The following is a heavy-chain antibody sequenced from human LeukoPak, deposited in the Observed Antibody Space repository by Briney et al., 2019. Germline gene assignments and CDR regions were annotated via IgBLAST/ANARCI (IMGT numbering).Heavy chain of an antibody. CDR1: GFTFSSYS. CDR3: ARKLLRADYYYIDV. CDR2: ISSSSSPI. Sequence: GGSLRLSCAASGFTFSSYSMNWVRQAPGKGLEWVSNISSSSSPIYYADFVKGRFTISRDNAKNSLYLQMNSLTAEDTAVYYCARKLLRADYYYIDVWGKGTTVTVSS. V-gene: IGHV3-48*01. J-gene: IGHJ6*03. D-gene: IGHD4-23*01.